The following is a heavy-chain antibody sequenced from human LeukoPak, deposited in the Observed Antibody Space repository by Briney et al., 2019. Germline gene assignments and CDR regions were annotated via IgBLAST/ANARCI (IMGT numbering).Heavy chain of an antibody. CDR1: GFTFSSYS. Sequence: PGRSLRLSCAASGFTFSSYSMNWVRQAPGKGLEWVSSISSSSSYIYYADSVKGRFTISRDNAKNSLYLQMNRLRAEDTAVYYCARDLNAAAGTPGGVYWGQGTLVTVSS. V-gene: IGHV3-21*01. CDR3: ARDLNAAAGTPGGVY. CDR2: ISSSSSYI. D-gene: IGHD6-13*01. J-gene: IGHJ4*02.